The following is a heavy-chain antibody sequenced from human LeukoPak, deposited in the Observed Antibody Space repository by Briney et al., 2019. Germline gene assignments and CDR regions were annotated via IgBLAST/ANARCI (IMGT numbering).Heavy chain of an antibody. CDR2: IYYSGST. D-gene: IGHD6-19*01. J-gene: IGHJ4*02. Sequence: PSEALPLPCTVTGGSVSSGSYYWTWIRQPPGQELEWIGYIYYSGSTNYNPSLNSRVTISVDTSKNQYSLKLSSVTAADTAVYYCASSQLLAYYFDYWGQGTLVTVCS. CDR1: GGSVSSGSYY. V-gene: IGHV4-61*01. CDR3: ASSQLLAYYFDY.